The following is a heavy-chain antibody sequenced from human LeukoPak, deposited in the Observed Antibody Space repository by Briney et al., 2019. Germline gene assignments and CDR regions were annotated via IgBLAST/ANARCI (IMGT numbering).Heavy chain of an antibody. CDR2: IYWDDNK. CDR3: AHYGDYRFMYYFDH. CDR1: RFSLSTSGVG. D-gene: IGHD4-17*01. V-gene: IGHV2-5*02. Sequence: ESGPTLVKPTQTLTLTCTFSRFSLSTSGVGVGWIRQPPGKALEWLALIYWDDNKPYSPSLKSRLTITKDTSKNQVVLTMTNMDPVDTATYYCAHYGDYRFMYYFDHWGQGTLVTVSS. J-gene: IGHJ4*02.